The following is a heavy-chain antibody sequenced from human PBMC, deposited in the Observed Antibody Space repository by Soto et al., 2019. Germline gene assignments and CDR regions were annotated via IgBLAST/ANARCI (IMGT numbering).Heavy chain of an antibody. CDR3: ASLVEYNWNNAEY. V-gene: IGHV4-4*07. CDR2: IYTSGST. CDR1: GGSISSYY. D-gene: IGHD1-1*01. Sequence: SETLSLTCTVSGGSISSYYWSCIRQRAGKGLEWIGRIYTSGSTNYNPSLKSRVTMSVDTSKNQFSLTLTSVTAADTAVYYCASLVEYNWNNAEYWGQGTMVTVSS. J-gene: IGHJ4*02.